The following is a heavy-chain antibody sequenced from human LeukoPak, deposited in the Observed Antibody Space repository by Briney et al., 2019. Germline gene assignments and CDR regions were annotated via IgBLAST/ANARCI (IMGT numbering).Heavy chain of an antibody. CDR1: GGSIRSSYYY. CDR2: IYDSGST. V-gene: IGHV4-39*01. D-gene: IGHD3-16*01. CDR3: ARRESYDYVWGSPRTYYFDY. Sequence: SETLSLTCTVSGGSIRSSYYYWGWIRQPPGKGLEWIGSIYDSGSTYYNPSLKSRVTISVDTSKNQFSLKLSSVTAADTAVYYCARRESYDYVWGSPRTYYFDYWGQGTLVTVSS. J-gene: IGHJ4*02.